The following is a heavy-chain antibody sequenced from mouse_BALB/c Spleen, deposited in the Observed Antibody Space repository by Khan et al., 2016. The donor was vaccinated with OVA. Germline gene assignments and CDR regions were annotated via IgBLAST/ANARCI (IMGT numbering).Heavy chain of an antibody. CDR1: GYTFNSYY. Sequence: QVQLKQSGAELVKPGASVTLSCKASGYTFNSYYIYWVKQRPGQGLEWIGGINPNNGDSHFNEKFKTKATLTVDKSSSTAYMHLSSLTSEDSAVYFCTRSGYANPFAYWGQGTLVTVSA. J-gene: IGHJ3*01. CDR2: INPNNGDS. CDR3: TRSGYANPFAY. D-gene: IGHD3-2*02. V-gene: IGHV1S81*02.